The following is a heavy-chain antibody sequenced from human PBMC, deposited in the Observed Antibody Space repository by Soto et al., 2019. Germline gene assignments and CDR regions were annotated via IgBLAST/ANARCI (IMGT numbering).Heavy chain of an antibody. V-gene: IGHV3-15*07. CDR1: GFTFSNAW. J-gene: IGHJ4*02. CDR2: IKSKTDGGTT. Sequence: GGSLRLSCAASGFTFSNAWMNWVRQAPGKGLEWVGRIKSKTDGGTTDYAAPVKGRFTISRDDSKNTLYLQMNSLKTEDTAVYYCTTDGVRGWRWLQPSGSRDYRGQGTLVTVS. CDR3: TTDGVRGWRWLQPSGSRDY. D-gene: IGHD2-21*01.